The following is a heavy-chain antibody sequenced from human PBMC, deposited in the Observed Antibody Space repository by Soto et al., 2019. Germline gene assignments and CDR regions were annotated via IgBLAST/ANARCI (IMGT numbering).Heavy chain of an antibody. J-gene: IGHJ6*02. CDR3: ARDELLWFGEDRYYYGMDV. V-gene: IGHV1-69*13. Sequence: SVKVSCKASGGTFSSYAISWVRQAPGQGLEWMGGIIPIFGTANYGQKFQGRVTITADESTSTAYMELSSLRSEDTAAYYCARDELLWFGEDRYYYGMDVWGQGTTVTV. D-gene: IGHD3-10*01. CDR1: GGTFSSYA. CDR2: IIPIFGTA.